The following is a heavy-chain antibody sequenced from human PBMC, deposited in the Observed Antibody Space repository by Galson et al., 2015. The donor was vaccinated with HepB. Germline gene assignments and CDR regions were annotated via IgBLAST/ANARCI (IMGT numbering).Heavy chain of an antibody. CDR2: INADGSEK. CDR3: ARPSGANRNFDD. D-gene: IGHD3-10*01. V-gene: IGHV3-7*03. CDR1: GFMFRNYW. J-gene: IGHJ4*02. Sequence: SLRLSCAASGFMFRNYWMTWVRQAPGKGLEWVANINADGSEKYYVDSVKGRFTISRDNAKKSLYLQMNSLRGEDTAVYYCARPSGANRNFDDLGQGALVTVSS.